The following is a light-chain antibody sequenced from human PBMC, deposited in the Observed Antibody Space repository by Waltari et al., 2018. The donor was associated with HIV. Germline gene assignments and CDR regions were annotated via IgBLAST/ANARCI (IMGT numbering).Light chain of an antibody. CDR1: KLGDKY. Sequence: SYELTQPPSVSVSPGQTASITCSGDKLGDKYACWYQQKPGQSPVLVIYKDSKRPSGIPEGFSGSNSGNTATLTISGTQAMDEADYYCQAWDSSTAFYVFGTGTKVTVL. J-gene: IGLJ1*01. CDR2: KDS. CDR3: QAWDSSTAFYV. V-gene: IGLV3-1*01.